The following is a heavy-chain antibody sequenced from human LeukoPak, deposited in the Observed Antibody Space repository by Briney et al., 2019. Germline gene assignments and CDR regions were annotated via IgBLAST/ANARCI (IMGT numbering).Heavy chain of an antibody. Sequence: PGGSLRLSCAASGFTFDDYAMHWVRQAPGKGLEWVSGISWNSGLIGYADSVKGRFTISRDNAKNSLYLQMNSLRAEDTALHYCAKGHCSSTTCFPYYYYYMDVWGRGTTVTVSS. D-gene: IGHD2-2*01. CDR2: ISWNSGLI. CDR1: GFTFDDYA. CDR3: AKGHCSSTTCFPYYYYYMDV. J-gene: IGHJ6*03. V-gene: IGHV3-9*01.